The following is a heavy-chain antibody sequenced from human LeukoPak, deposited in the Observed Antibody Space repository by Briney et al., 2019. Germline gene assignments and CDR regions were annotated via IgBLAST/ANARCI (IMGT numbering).Heavy chain of an antibody. CDR3: ASPPPGIAAAATGWFDP. Sequence: GASVKVSCKASGYTFTGYYMHWVRQAPGQGLEWMGWINTNTGNPTYAQGFTGRFVFSLDTSVSTAYLQISSLKAEDTAVYYCASPPPGIAAAATGWFDPWGQGTLVTVSS. CDR2: INTNTGNP. J-gene: IGHJ5*02. V-gene: IGHV7-4-1*02. D-gene: IGHD6-13*01. CDR1: GYTFTGYY.